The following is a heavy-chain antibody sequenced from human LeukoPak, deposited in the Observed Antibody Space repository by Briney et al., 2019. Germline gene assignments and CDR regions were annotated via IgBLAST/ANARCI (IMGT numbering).Heavy chain of an antibody. CDR2: ISAYNGNT. CDR3: ARGLSGFGDPLDI. D-gene: IGHD3-10*01. CDR1: GYTFTSYG. J-gene: IGHJ3*02. V-gene: IGHV1-18*01. Sequence: ASVKACKASGYTFTSYGISWVRQAPGQGLEWMGWISAYNGNTNYAQKLQGRVTMTTDTSTSTAYMELRSLRSDDTAVYYCARGLSGFGDPLDIWGQGTMVTVSS.